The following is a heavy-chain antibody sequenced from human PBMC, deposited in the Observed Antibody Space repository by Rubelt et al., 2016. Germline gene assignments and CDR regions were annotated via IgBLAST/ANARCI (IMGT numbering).Heavy chain of an antibody. V-gene: IGHV3-21*05. Sequence: VRQPPGKGLEWVSHISSSSSNIYYADSVKGRFTISRDNAKNSLYLQMNSLRAEDTAVYFCASYDSSGYWFDYWGQGTLVTVSS. J-gene: IGHJ4*02. CDR3: ASYDSSGYWFDY. D-gene: IGHD3-22*01. CDR2: ISSSSSNI.